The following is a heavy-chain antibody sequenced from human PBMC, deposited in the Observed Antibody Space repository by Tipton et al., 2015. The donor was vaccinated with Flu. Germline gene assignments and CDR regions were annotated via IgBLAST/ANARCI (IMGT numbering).Heavy chain of an antibody. Sequence: GLVKPSETLSLTCFVSGDSIGSRYYWGWIRQPPGSGLEWIGNNYHNPTLNSRVTISLDRYKNQFSMKLRSVAAADTAVYYCAGRDYSNYVSEPRIWFDPWGQGALVTVSS. J-gene: IGHJ5*02. V-gene: IGHV4-38-2*01. CDR1: GDSIGSRYY. CDR2: NYH. CDR3: AGRDYSNYVSEPRIWFDP. D-gene: IGHD4-11*01.